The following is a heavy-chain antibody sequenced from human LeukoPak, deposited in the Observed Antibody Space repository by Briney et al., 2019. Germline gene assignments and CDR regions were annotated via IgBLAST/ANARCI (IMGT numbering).Heavy chain of an antibody. CDR1: GFTFSDHY. CDR2: TRNKANSYTT. CDR3: AREAKDSSGFKLGAFDI. D-gene: IGHD3-22*01. Sequence: GGSLRLSCAASGFTFSDHYMDWVRQAPGKGLEWVGRTRNKANSYTTEYAASVKGRFNISRDDSKNSLYLQMNSLKTEDTAVYYCAREAKDSSGFKLGAFDIWGQGTMVTVSS. J-gene: IGHJ3*02. V-gene: IGHV3-72*01.